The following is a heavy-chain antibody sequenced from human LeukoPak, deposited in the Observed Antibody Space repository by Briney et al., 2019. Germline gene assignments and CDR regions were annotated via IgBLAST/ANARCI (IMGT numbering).Heavy chain of an antibody. Sequence: SETLSLTCTVSGGSISSYYWSWIRQPPGKGLEWIGYIYYSGSTNYNPSLKSRVTISVDTSKNQFSLKLSSVTAADTAVYYCARVHLGAGAFDIWGQGTMVTVSS. CDR1: GGSISSYY. CDR2: IYYSGST. V-gene: IGHV4-59*01. CDR3: ARVHLGAGAFDI. J-gene: IGHJ3*02. D-gene: IGHD3-16*01.